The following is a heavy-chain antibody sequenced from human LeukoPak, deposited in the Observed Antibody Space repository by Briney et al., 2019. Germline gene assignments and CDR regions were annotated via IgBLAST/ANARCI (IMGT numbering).Heavy chain of an antibody. V-gene: IGHV3-30*04. CDR2: ISYDGSNK. CDR1: GFTFSSYA. D-gene: IGHD5-18*01. CDR3: ARATWIQLWERGAFDI. Sequence: GGSLRLSCAASGFTFSSYAMHWVRQAPGKGLEWVAVISYDGSNKYYADSVKGRFTISRDNSKNTLYLQMNSLRAEDTAVYYCARATWIQLWERGAFDIWGQGTMVTVSS. J-gene: IGHJ3*02.